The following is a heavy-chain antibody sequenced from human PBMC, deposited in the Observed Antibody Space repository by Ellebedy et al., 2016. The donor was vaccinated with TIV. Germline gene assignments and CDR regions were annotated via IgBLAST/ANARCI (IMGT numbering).Heavy chain of an antibody. J-gene: IGHJ2*01. Sequence: AASVKVSCKASGGTFSSYAISWVRQAPGQGLEWMGGIIPIFGTANYAQKFQGRVTITADESTSTAYMELSSLRSEDTAVYYCARERWRDIVARGLDLWGRGTLVTVSS. V-gene: IGHV1-69*13. CDR1: GGTFSSYA. D-gene: IGHD2-15*01. CDR3: ARERWRDIVARGLDL. CDR2: IIPIFGTA.